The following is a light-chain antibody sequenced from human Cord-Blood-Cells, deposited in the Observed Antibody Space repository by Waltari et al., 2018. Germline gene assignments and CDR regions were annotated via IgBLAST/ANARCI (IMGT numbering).Light chain of an antibody. CDR2: DAS. CDR3: QQRSNWPKLT. CDR1: QSVSSY. V-gene: IGKV3-11*01. Sequence: EIAFTQSPATLSLSRGERATLSCRASQSVSSYLAWYQQKPGQAPRLLIYDASNRATDIPARFSGSGSGTDFTLTISSLEPEDFAVYYCQQRSNWPKLTFGGGTKVEIK. J-gene: IGKJ4*01.